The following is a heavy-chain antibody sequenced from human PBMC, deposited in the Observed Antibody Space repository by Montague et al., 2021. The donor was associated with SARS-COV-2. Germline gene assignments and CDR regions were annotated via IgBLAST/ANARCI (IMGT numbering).Heavy chain of an antibody. CDR3: ARDGTAGDWFDP. D-gene: IGHD1-26*01. CDR2: IHYSGST. J-gene: IGHJ5*02. Sequence: TLSLTCTVSGGSIRSENYYWSWIRQHPGKGLEWIGYIHYSGSTDYNPSLNSRVSISVDTSKNQFSLKLRSATAADTAVYFCARDGTAGDWFDPWGQGTLVTVSS. V-gene: IGHV4-31*03. CDR1: GGSIRSENYY.